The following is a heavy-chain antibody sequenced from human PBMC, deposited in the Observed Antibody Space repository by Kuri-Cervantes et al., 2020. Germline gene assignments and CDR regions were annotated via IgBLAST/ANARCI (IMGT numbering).Heavy chain of an antibody. CDR2: ISYDGSNK. J-gene: IGHJ5*02. CDR3: ARDIGVVVAATVAHWFDP. D-gene: IGHD2-15*01. V-gene: IGHV3-30-3*01. Sequence: GGSLRLSCAASGFTFSSYAMHWVRQAPGKGLEWVAVISYDGSNKYYADSVKGRFTISRDNSKNTLYLQMNSLRAEDTAVYYCARDIGVVVAATVAHWFDPWGQGTLVTVSS. CDR1: GFTFSSYA.